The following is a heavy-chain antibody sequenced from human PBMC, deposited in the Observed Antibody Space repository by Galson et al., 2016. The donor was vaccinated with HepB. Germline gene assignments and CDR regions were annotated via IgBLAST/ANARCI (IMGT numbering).Heavy chain of an antibody. CDR2: ISWDGGST. J-gene: IGHJ4*02. V-gene: IGHV3-43*01. CDR1: GFTFDDYT. Sequence: LRLSCAASGFTFDDYTMHWDRQAPGKGLNWVSLISWDGGSTFYADSVKGRFTISRDNSKNSLYLQMNSLRTEDTAVYYCAGYGGNSVWGQGTLVTVSS. D-gene: IGHD4-23*01. CDR3: AGYGGNSV.